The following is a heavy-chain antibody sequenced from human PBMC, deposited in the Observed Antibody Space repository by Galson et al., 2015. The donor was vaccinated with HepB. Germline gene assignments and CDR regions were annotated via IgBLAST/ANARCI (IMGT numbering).Heavy chain of an antibody. D-gene: IGHD3-10*01. CDR3: ARDDGSGRYYALFEY. V-gene: IGHV1-69*10. J-gene: IGHJ4*02. CDR2: IVPIRGLT. CDR1: GGTLSSST. Sequence: SVKLSCKASGGTLSSSTIRWVRQAPGQGLEWMGDIVPIRGLTYYAHTVQGRVTITADRSTRTVYMELSSLRSEDTAVYYCARDDGSGRYYALFEYWGQGTLVTVSS.